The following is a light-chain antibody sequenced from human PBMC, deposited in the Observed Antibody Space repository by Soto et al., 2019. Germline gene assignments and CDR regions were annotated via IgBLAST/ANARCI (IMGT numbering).Light chain of an antibody. CDR1: SRDVGGYNY. J-gene: IGLJ2*01. Sequence: QSVLTQPPSASGSPGQSVTISCTGTSRDVGGYNYVSWYQQHPGKAPKAMIYEVNKRPSGVPDRFSGSKSGNTASLTVSGLQAEDEADYYCSSYGGRNNLIFGGGTKLTVL. V-gene: IGLV2-8*01. CDR2: EVN. CDR3: SSYGGRNNLI.